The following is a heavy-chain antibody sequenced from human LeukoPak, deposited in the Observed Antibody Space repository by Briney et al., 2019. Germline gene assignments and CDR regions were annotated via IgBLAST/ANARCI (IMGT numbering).Heavy chain of an antibody. J-gene: IGHJ4*02. Sequence: PGGSLRLSCAASGFTFSIYAMSWVRQAPGKGLEWVSSISGSGGSTYYADSVKGRFTISRDNSKNTLYLQMNSLRAEDTAVYYCAKDPLYYCSSTSCYGGADYWGQGTLVTVSS. CDR1: GFTFSIYA. CDR3: AKDPLYYCSSTSCYGGADY. CDR2: ISGSGGST. V-gene: IGHV3-23*01. D-gene: IGHD2-2*01.